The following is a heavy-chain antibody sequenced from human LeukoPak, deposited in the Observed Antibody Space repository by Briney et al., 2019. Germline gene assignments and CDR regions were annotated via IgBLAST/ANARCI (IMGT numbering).Heavy chain of an antibody. D-gene: IGHD1-26*01. Sequence: ASVKVSCKASGYTFTSYGISWVRQAPGQGLEWLGWISAHNGNTNYVQKFQGRVTMTTDASTSTAYMELRSLRSDDTAVYHCARDGVMWVPVTSLDPWGQGSLVTVSS. CDR2: ISAHNGNT. CDR1: GYTFTSYG. J-gene: IGHJ5*02. CDR3: ARDGVMWVPVTSLDP. V-gene: IGHV1-18*01.